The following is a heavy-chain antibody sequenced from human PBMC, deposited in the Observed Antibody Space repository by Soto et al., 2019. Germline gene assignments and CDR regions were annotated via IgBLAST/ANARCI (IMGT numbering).Heavy chain of an antibody. CDR2: ISGSGGST. J-gene: IGHJ4*02. Sequence: EVQLLESGGGLVQPGGSLRLSCAASGFTFSSYAMSWVRQAPGKGLEWVSAISGSGGSTYYADSVKGRFTIYRDNSKNTLYLQMNSLRAVDTAVYYCEKEKYSSSSEEYFDYWGQGTLVTVSS. CDR3: EKEKYSSSSEEYFDY. CDR1: GFTFSSYA. D-gene: IGHD6-6*01. V-gene: IGHV3-23*01.